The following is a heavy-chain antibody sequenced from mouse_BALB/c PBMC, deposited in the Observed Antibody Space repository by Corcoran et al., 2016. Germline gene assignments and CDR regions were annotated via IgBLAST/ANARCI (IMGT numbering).Heavy chain of an antibody. J-gene: IGHJ1*01. Sequence: DVQLQESGPGLVKPSQSLSLTCSVTGYSITSGYYWNWIRQFPGNKLEWMGYISYDGSNNYNPSLKNRISITRDTSKNQFFLKLNSVTTEDTTTYYCARVDGNYWYFDVWCAGTTVTVSS. CDR1: GYSITSGYY. CDR2: ISYDGSN. CDR3: ARVDGNYWYFDV. D-gene: IGHD2-1*01. V-gene: IGHV3-6*02.